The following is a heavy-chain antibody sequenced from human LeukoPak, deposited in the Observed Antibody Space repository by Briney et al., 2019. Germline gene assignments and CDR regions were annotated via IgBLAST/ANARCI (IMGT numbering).Heavy chain of an antibody. CDR1: GYTFTSYY. J-gene: IGHJ6*02. CDR3: ARYIHPQGLVGYAMDV. D-gene: IGHD2-15*01. V-gene: IGHV1-46*01. CDR2: INPSGGST. Sequence: ASVKVSCKASGYTFTSYYMHWVRQATGQGLEWMGIINPSGGSTSYAQKFQGRVTMTRDTSTSTVYMELSSLRSEDTAVYYCARYIHPQGLVGYAMDVWGQGTTVIVSS.